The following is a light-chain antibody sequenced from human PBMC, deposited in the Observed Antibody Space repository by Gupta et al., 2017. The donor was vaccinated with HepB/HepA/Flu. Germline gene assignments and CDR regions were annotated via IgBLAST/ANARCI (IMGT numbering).Light chain of an antibody. CDR3: QQRSNWPDS. J-gene: IGKJ3*01. Sequence: EIVLTQSPATLSSSPGERATLSCRASQSVSSYLAWYQQKPGQAHRLLIDDASNRATGIPARFGGRGCRTVFTLTISRLQHEDFAVYYCQQRSNWPDSFGRGTKVDTK. V-gene: IGKV3-11*01. CDR1: QSVSSY. CDR2: DAS.